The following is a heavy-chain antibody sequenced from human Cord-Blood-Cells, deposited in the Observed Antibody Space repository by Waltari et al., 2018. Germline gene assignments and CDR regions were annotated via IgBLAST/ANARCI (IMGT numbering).Heavy chain of an antibody. V-gene: IGHV4-38-2*01. CDR2: IYHSGST. CDR3: ARAPEDYYYYGMDV. CDR1: GYSISSGYY. Sequence: QVQLQESGPGLVKPSETLSLTCAVSGYSISSGYYLGWIRPPPGQGLECIGSIYHSGSTYYNPSLKSRVTISVDTSKNQFSLKLSSVTAADTAVYYCARAPEDYYYYGMDVWGQGTTVTVSS. J-gene: IGHJ6*02.